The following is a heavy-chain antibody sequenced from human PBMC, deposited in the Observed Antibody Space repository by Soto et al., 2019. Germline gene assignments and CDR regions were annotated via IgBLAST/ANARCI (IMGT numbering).Heavy chain of an antibody. D-gene: IGHD4-17*01. V-gene: IGHV3-33*01. Sequence: QVQLVESGGGVVKPGRSLGLSWAALGFTFSGYGLHWVGQAPGKGLEWVAVIWYDGSNKYYADSVKGRFTISRDNSKNTLYLQMNSLRAEDTAVYYCARDTYGDYVFGYMDVWGKGTTVTVSS. J-gene: IGHJ6*03. CDR3: ARDTYGDYVFGYMDV. CDR1: GFTFSGYG. CDR2: IWYDGSNK.